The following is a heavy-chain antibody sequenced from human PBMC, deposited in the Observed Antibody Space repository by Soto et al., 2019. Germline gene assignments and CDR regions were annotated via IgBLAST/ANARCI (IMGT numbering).Heavy chain of an antibody. CDR2: IYYSGST. Sequence: PSETLSLTCTVSGGSISSGGYYWSWIRQHPGKGLEWIGYIYYSGSTYYNPSLKSRVTISVDTSKNQFSLKLSSVTAADTAVYYCARDLPPFCSNGICIADYWGQGTLVTVSS. V-gene: IGHV4-31*03. CDR3: ARDLPPFCSNGICIADY. J-gene: IGHJ4*02. D-gene: IGHD2-8*01. CDR1: GGSISSGGYY.